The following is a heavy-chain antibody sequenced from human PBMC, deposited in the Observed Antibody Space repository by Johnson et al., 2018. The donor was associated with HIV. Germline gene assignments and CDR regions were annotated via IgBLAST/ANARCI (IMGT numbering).Heavy chain of an antibody. CDR1: GFTFSSYW. J-gene: IGHJ3*02. V-gene: IGHV3-74*02. CDR2: INWNGGST. D-gene: IGHD3-22*01. Sequence: VQLVESGGGLVQPGGSLRLSCAASGFTFSSYWMHWVRQAPGKGLVWVSRINWNGGSTDYAASVKGRFTISRDNAKNSLYLQMNSLRAEDTAVYYCVRGYYYDSGGYYDAFDIWGQGTMVTVSS. CDR3: VRGYYYDSGGYYDAFDI.